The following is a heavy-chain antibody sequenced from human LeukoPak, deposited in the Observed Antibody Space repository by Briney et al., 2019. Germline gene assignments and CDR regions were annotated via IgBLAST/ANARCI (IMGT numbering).Heavy chain of an antibody. J-gene: IGHJ6*04. CDR2: IIPIFGTA. V-gene: IGHV1-69*06. D-gene: IGHD2-2*01. Sequence: GASVKVSCKASGGTFSSYAISWVRQAPGQGLEWMGGIIPIFGTANYAQKFQGRVTITADKSTSTAYMELSSLRSEDTAVYYCASTLLYYCSSTSCYPTGYGSSCCALGMDVWGKGTTVTVSS. CDR1: GGTFSSYA. CDR3: ASTLLYYCSSTSCYPTGYGSSCCALGMDV.